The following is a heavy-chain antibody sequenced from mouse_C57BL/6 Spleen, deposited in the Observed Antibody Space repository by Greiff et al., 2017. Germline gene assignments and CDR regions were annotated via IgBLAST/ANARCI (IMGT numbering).Heavy chain of an antibody. CDR3: ATYEGSRHWYFDV. CDR2: IYPGGGYT. Sequence: QVQLQQSGAELVRPGTSVKMSCKASGYTFTNYWIGWAKQRPGHGLEWIGDIYPGGGYTNYNEKFKGKATLTADKSSSTAYIQFSSLTSEDSAIYYCATYEGSRHWYFDVWGTGTTVTVSS. D-gene: IGHD2-10*01. CDR1: GYTFTNYW. J-gene: IGHJ1*03. V-gene: IGHV1-63*01.